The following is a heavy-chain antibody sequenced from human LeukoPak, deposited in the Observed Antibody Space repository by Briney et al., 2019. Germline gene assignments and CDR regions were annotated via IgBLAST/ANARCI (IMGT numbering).Heavy chain of an antibody. V-gene: IGHV3-30-3*01. CDR1: GFTFSSYS. J-gene: IGHJ4*02. CDR3: AKVGDTAMVLDY. D-gene: IGHD5-18*01. CDR2: ISYDGSNK. Sequence: GGSLRLSCAASGFTFSSYSIHWVRQAPGKGLEWVAVISYDGSNKYYADSVKGRFTISRDNSKNTLYLQVNSLRAEDTALYYCAKVGDTAMVLDYWGQGTLVTVSS.